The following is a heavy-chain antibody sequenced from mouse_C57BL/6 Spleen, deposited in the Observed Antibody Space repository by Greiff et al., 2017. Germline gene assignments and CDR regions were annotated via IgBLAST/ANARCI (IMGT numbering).Heavy chain of an antibody. CDR2: IYPGDGDT. J-gene: IGHJ2*01. CDR3: ASTAQAYYFDY. CDR1: GYAFSSYW. D-gene: IGHD3-2*02. V-gene: IGHV1-80*01. Sequence: LQESGAELVKPGASVKISCKASGYAFSSYWMNWVKQRPGKGLEWIGQIYPGDGDTNYNGKFKGKATLTADKSSSTAYMQLSSLTSEDSAVYFCASTAQAYYFDYWGQGTTLTVSS.